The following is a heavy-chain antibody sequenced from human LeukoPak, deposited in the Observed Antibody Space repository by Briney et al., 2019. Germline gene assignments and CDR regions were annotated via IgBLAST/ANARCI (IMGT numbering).Heavy chain of an antibody. V-gene: IGHV4-59*01. CDR2: IYHSGGT. Sequence: SETLSLTCTVSGGSINDASWNWLRKPPGQGLEGIGHIYHSGGTNYNPSLKSRVTISLDTSKNQFSLKLSSVTAADTAVYYCARVGTYYRSLDSWGQGTLVTVSS. CDR1: GGSINDAS. D-gene: IGHD3-10*01. J-gene: IGHJ4*02. CDR3: ARVGTYYRSLDS.